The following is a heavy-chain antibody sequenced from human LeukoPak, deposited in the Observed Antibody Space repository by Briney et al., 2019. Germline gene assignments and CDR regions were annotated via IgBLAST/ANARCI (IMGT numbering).Heavy chain of an antibody. D-gene: IGHD2-2*01. CDR2: ISFDGSNK. V-gene: IGHV3-30-3*01. CDR3: ARDPEYQLLYYFDY. J-gene: IGHJ4*02. Sequence: GGSLRLSCAASGFTFSDYAMHWVRQAPGKGLEWVAVISFDGSNKYYADSVKGRFTISRDNSKNTLYLQMNSLRAEDTAVYYCARDPEYQLLYYFDYWGQGTLVTVSS. CDR1: GFTFSDYA.